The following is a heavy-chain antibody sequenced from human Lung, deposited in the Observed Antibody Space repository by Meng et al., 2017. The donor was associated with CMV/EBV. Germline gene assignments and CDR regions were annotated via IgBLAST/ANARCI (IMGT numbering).Heavy chain of an antibody. J-gene: IGHJ3*02. CDR2: IYSGGTT. CDR3: ARSILSNGFDPFAI. D-gene: IGHD2/OR15-2a*01. Sequence: GESLKISCEASGFIVSSTYMSWVRQAPGKGLEWVSVIYSGGTTFKANSVKGRFTISRDNSKNTLFLQMNRLRAEDTAVYYCARSILSNGFDPFAIWGQGTMVTVSS. CDR1: GFIVSSTY. V-gene: IGHV3-53*01.